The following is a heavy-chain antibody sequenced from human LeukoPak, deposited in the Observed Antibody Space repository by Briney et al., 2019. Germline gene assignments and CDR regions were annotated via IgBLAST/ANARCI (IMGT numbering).Heavy chain of an antibody. CDR3: ARETAARPLGRTSTYYYYYMDV. J-gene: IGHJ6*03. V-gene: IGHV3-23*01. CDR2: ISGSGGIT. CDR1: GFTFSSYA. Sequence: GGSLRLSCAASGFTFSSYAMSWVRQAPGKGLEWVSAISGSGGITSYADSVKGRFTISRDNSKNTLYLQMNSLRSEDTAVYYCARETAARPLGRTSTYYYYYMDVWGKGTTVTVSS. D-gene: IGHD6-6*01.